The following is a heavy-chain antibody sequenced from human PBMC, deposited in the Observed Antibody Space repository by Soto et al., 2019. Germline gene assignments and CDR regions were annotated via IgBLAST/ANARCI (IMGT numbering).Heavy chain of an antibody. Sequence: QVQLVESGGGVVQPGRSLRLSCAASGFTFSSYGMLWVRQAPGKGLEWVAVISYDGTSTDFADSVKGRFAISRDNSKNVLFLEMNSLRPEDTAVYYCAKDLGGGCIPDYFDHWGQGTLVTVSS. CDR3: AKDLGGGCIPDYFDH. J-gene: IGHJ4*02. CDR2: ISYDGTST. D-gene: IGHD3-16*01. V-gene: IGHV3-30*18. CDR1: GFTFSSYG.